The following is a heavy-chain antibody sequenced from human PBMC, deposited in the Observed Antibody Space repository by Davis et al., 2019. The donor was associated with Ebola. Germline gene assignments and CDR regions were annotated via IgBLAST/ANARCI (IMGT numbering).Heavy chain of an antibody. CDR1: GFTFSSYA. D-gene: IGHD1-26*01. J-gene: IGHJ3*02. Sequence: GESLKTSCAASGFTFSSYAMHWVRQAPGKGLEWVATIKTDGSEKYHVDSVKGRFTVSRDNTKKSLYLQMNSLRAEDTAIYYCAKDTSNIWFDIWGQGTMVTVSS. CDR2: IKTDGSEK. V-gene: IGHV3-7*03. CDR3: AKDTSNIWFDI.